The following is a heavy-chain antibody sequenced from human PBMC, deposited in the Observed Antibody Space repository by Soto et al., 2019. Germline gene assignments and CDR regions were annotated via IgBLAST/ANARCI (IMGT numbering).Heavy chain of an antibody. D-gene: IGHD2-15*01. CDR1: GFTFSSYW. J-gene: IGHJ6*03. CDR2: IKQDGSEK. V-gene: IGHV3-7*01. CDR3: ARYCSGGSCYPGSGYYYYMDV. Sequence: GWSLRLSCAASGFTFSSYWMSWVRQAPGKGLEWVANIKQDGSEKYYVDSVKGRFTISRDNAKNSLYLQMNSLRAEDTAVYYCARYCSGGSCYPGSGYYYYMDVWGKGTTVTVSS.